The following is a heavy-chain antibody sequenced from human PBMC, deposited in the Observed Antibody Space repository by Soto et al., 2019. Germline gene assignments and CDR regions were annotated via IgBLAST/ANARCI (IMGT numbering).Heavy chain of an antibody. CDR1: GYTFSRYY. J-gene: IGHJ4*02. Sequence: ASVKVSCKASGYTFSRYYMQWLRHTPGQGLEWMGIIDRSGGITNYAQKFQGRVTMTRDTSTSTVYMELSSLTSEDTAVYYCARDNNDSSGKFDYWGQGTLVTVSS. CDR3: ARDNNDSSGKFDY. D-gene: IGHD3-22*01. CDR2: IDRSGGIT. V-gene: IGHV1-46*01.